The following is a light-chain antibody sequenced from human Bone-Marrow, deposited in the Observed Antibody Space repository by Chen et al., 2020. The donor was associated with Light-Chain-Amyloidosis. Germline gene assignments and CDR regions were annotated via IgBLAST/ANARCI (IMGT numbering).Light chain of an antibody. CDR1: NIGSTS. J-gene: IGLJ3*02. CDR3: QVWDRSSDRPV. Sequence: SYALTQPSSVSVAPGQTATIACGGNNIGSTSVHGYQQPPGQAPLLAVYDDSDRPSGIPERLSGSNSGNTATLTISRVEAGDEADYYCQVWDRSSDRPVFGGGTKLTVL. V-gene: IGLV3-21*02. CDR2: DDS.